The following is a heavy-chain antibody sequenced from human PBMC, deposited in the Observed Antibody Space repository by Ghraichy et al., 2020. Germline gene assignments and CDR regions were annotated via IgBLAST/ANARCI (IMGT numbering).Heavy chain of an antibody. CDR2: IYPDDSDT. J-gene: IGHJ4*02. Sequence: GESLNISCQGSGYTFSTYWIGWVRQMPGKGLEWMGIIYPDDSDTRYSPSFQGQVIISADTSISTAYLQWSSLKASDTAMYYCARQGPRRVSQLDVLSPFSFDYWGQGTLVTVSS. CDR1: GYTFSTYW. CDR3: ARQGPRRVSQLDVLSPFSFDY. D-gene: IGHD3-16*01. V-gene: IGHV5-51*01.